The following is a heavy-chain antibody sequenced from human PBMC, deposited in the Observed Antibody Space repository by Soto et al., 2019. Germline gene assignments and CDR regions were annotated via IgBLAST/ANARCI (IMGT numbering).Heavy chain of an antibody. CDR3: ASSGRDLGSSSPKGKNYYSYYGLDV. D-gene: IGHD6-13*01. V-gene: IGHV4-61*01. Sequence: PSETLSLTCTVSGGSVSSGSYYWSWIRQPPGKGLEWIGYIYYSGSTNYNPSLKSRVTISVDTSKNQVSLKVYSVTAADTALYYCASSGRDLGSSSPKGKNYYSYYGLDVWGQGTTVTVSS. CDR2: IYYSGST. J-gene: IGHJ6*02. CDR1: GGSVSSGSYY.